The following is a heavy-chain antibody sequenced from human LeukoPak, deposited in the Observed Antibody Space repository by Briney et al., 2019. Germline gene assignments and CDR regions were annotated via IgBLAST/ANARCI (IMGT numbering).Heavy chain of an antibody. D-gene: IGHD4-11*01. CDR1: GGSISSYY. Sequence: SETLSLTCTVSGGSISSYYWSWIRQPPGKGLEWTGYIYYSGSTNYNPSLKSRVTISVDTSKNQFSLKLSSVTAADTAVYYCARASPTVTTYIDYWGQGTLVTVSS. J-gene: IGHJ4*02. CDR3: ARASPTVTTYIDY. V-gene: IGHV4-59*08. CDR2: IYYSGST.